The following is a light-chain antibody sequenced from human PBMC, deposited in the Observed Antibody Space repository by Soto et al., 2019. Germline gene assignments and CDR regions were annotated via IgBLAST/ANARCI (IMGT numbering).Light chain of an antibody. CDR2: GTS. CDR3: LQHETYPRT. CDR1: QGIRNN. V-gene: IGKV1-17*01. Sequence: DLQMTQSPSSLFASVGDRVSITCRASQGIRNNLGWYQQRPGKAPKRLIYGTSNLQTGVPSRFSGSGYGTDFTLTISSLQPEDFATYYCLQHETYPRTFGQGTKVEV. J-gene: IGKJ1*01.